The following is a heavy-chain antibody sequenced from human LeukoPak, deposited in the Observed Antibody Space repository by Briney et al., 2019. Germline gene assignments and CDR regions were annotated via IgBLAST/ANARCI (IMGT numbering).Heavy chain of an antibody. Sequence: SETLFLTCTVSGGSISSSSYYWGWIRQPPGKGLEWIGSIYYSGSTYYNPSLKSRVTISVDTSKNQFSLKLSSVTAADTAVYYCASITMIVVVINNWGQGTLVTVSS. CDR1: GGSISSSSYY. V-gene: IGHV4-39*07. CDR3: ASITMIVVVINN. J-gene: IGHJ4*02. CDR2: IYYSGST. D-gene: IGHD3-22*01.